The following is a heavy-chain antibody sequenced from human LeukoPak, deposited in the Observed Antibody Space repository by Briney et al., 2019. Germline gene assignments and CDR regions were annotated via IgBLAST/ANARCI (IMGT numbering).Heavy chain of an antibody. V-gene: IGHV5-51*01. CDR2: IYPGDSDT. Sequence: PGESLKISCKGSGYSFTSYWIGWVRQMPGKGLEWMGIIYPGDSDTRYSPSFQGQVTISAGKSVSTAYLQWSSLKASDTAMYYCARRWDKDDKAAFDIWGQGTTVTVSS. CDR3: ARRWDKDDKAAFDI. D-gene: IGHD1-26*01. CDR1: GYSFTSYW. J-gene: IGHJ3*02.